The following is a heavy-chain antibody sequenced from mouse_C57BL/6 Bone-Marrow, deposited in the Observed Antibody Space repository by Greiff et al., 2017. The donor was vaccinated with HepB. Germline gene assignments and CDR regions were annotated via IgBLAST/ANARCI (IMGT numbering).Heavy chain of an antibody. CDR3: ARSDTTVEDWYFDV. CDR2: IRNKANGYTT. D-gene: IGHD1-1*01. CDR1: GFTFTDYY. Sequence: EVQLVESGGGLVQPGGSLSLSCAASGFTFTDYYMSWVRQPPGKALEWLGFIRNKANGYTTEYSASVKGRFTISRDNSQSILYLQMNALRAEDSATYYCARSDTTVEDWYFDVWGTGTTVTVSS. V-gene: IGHV7-3*01. J-gene: IGHJ1*03.